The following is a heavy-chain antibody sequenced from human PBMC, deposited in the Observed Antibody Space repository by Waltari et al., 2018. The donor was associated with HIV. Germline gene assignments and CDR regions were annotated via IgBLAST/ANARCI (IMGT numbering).Heavy chain of an antibody. J-gene: IGHJ6*02. CDR1: GGTFSSYA. V-gene: IGHV1-69*06. CDR2: IIPIFGTA. Sequence: QVQLVQSGAEVKKPGSSVKVSCKASGGTFSSYAIRWVRQAPGQGLEWMGGIIPIFGTANYAQKFQGRVTITADKSTSTAYMELSSLRSEDTAVYYCARGDTMVQGDEWPFGMDVWGQGTTVTVSS. CDR3: ARGDTMVQGDEWPFGMDV. D-gene: IGHD3-10*01.